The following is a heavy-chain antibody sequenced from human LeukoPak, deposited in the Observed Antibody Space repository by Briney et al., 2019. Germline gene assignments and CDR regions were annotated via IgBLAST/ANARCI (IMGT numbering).Heavy chain of an antibody. CDR2: ISGSGGST. CDR3: AKDRAVLGGYDFWSGHDAFDI. D-gene: IGHD3-3*01. J-gene: IGHJ3*02. V-gene: IGHV3-23*01. Sequence: GGSLRLSCAASGFTFDDYGMSWVRQAPGKGLEWVSAISGSGGSTYYADSVKGRFTISRDNSKNTLYLQMNSLRAEDTAVYYCAKDRAVLGGYDFWSGHDAFDIWGQGTMVTVSS. CDR1: GFTFDDYG.